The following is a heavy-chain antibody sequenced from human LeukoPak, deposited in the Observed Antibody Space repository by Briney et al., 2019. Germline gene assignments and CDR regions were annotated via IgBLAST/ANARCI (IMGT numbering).Heavy chain of an antibody. CDR1: GGTFSSYA. V-gene: IGHV1-69*13. CDR2: IIPIFGTA. CDR3: ATNRYSYYYYGMDV. J-gene: IGHJ6*04. Sequence: SVKVSCKASGGTFSSYAISWVRQAPGQGLEWMRGIIPIFGTANYAQKFQGRVTITADESTSTAYMELSSLRSEDTAVYYCATNRYSYYYYGMDVWGKGTTVTVSS. D-gene: IGHD5-18*01.